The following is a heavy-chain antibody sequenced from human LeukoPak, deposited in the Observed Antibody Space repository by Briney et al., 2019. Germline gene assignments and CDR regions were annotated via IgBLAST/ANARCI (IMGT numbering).Heavy chain of an antibody. CDR2: IYSGGST. CDR3: TRNWGSDNWFDP. V-gene: IGHV3-53*01. D-gene: IGHD7-27*01. Sequence: PGGSLRLSCAASGFTVSSNYMTWVRQAPGKGLEWVSVIYSGGSTYYADSVKGRFTISRDNSKNTLYLQMNSLRDEDTAVYYCTRNWGSDNWFDPWGQGTLVTVSS. CDR1: GFTVSSNY. J-gene: IGHJ5*02.